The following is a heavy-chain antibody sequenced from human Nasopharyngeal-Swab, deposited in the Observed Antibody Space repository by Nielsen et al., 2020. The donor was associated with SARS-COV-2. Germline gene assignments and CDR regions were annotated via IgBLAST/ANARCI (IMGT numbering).Heavy chain of an antibody. D-gene: IGHD3-9*01. CDR2: INHSGST. V-gene: IGHV4-34*01. CDR3: ARRAVLRYPWPTKMGNAFDI. Sequence: SETLSLTCAVFGGSFSGYYWSWIRQPPGKGLEWSGEINHSGSTNYNTSLKSRVTISVDTSKNQFSLKLSYVTAADTAVYYCARRAVLRYPWPTKMGNAFDIWGQGTMVTVSS. CDR1: GGSFSGYY. J-gene: IGHJ3*02.